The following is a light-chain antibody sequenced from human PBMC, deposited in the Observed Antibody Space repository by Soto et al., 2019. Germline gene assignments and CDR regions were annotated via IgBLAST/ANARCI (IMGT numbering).Light chain of an antibody. CDR2: DTS. CDR1: TGAVTSGHY. J-gene: IGLJ3*02. V-gene: IGLV7-46*01. Sequence: QAVVTQEPSLTVSPGGTVTLTCGSSTGAVTSGHYPYWFQQKPGHAPRTLIYDTSDKQSWTPARFSGSLLGGKAALTLSGAQPEDEAEYYCLLSYSGARVFGGGTKLTVL. CDR3: LLSYSGARV.